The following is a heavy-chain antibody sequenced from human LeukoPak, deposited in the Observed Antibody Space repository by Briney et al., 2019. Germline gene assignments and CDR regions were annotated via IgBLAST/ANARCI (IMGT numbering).Heavy chain of an antibody. J-gene: IGHJ4*02. CDR1: GFTFSSYA. D-gene: IGHD6-13*01. V-gene: IGHV3-30*01. CDR2: ISYDGSNK. Sequence: GRSLRLSCAASGFTFSSYAMHWVRQASGKGLEWVAVISYDGSNKYYADSVKGRFTISRDNSKNTLYLQMNSLRAEDTAVYYCARSIAAAGEIDYWGQGTLVTVSS. CDR3: ARSIAAAGEIDY.